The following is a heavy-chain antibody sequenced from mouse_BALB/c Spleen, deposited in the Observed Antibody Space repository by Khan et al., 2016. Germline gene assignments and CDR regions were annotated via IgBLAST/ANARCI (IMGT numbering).Heavy chain of an antibody. CDR2: IYTGAGDT. CDR3: ASYYGSSYDYFDY. CDR1: GYTFTSYW. J-gene: IGHJ2*01. Sequence: VQLQESGAELARPGASVKLSCKASGYTFTSYWMQWVKQRPGQGLEWIGAIYTGAGDTRYTQKFKGKATLTADKSSSTAYMQLSSLASEDSAVYYCASYYGSSYDYFDYWGQGTTLTVSS. D-gene: IGHD1-1*01. V-gene: IGHV1-87*01.